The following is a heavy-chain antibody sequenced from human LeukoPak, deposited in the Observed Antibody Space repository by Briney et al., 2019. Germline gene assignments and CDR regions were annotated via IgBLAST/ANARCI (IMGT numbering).Heavy chain of an antibody. D-gene: IGHD4-17*01. V-gene: IGHV3-30*02. CDR3: ARDPLDYGDYYFDY. CDR2: IRYDGSNK. Sequence: GGFLRLSCAASGFTFSSYGMHWVRQAPGKGLEWVAFIRYDGSNKYYADPVKGRFTISRDNSKNTLYLQMNSLRAEDTAVYYCARDPLDYGDYYFDYWGQGTLVTVSS. CDR1: GFTFSSYG. J-gene: IGHJ4*02.